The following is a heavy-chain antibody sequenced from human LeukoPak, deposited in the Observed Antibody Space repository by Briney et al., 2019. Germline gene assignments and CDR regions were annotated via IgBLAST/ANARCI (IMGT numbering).Heavy chain of an antibody. CDR1: GFTFSSYE. Sequence: GGSLRLSCAASGFTFSSYEMNWVRQAPGKGPEWVSYISSSGSTIYYADSVKGRFTISRDNAKNSLYLQMNSLRAEDTAVYYCARDPLLGYCSSTSCYSVYWGQGTLVTISS. CDR3: ARDPLLGYCSSTSCYSVY. J-gene: IGHJ4*02. D-gene: IGHD2-2*01. V-gene: IGHV3-48*03. CDR2: ISSSGSTI.